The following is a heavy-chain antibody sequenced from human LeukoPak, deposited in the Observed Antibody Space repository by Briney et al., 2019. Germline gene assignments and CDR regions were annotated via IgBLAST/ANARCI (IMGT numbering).Heavy chain of an antibody. D-gene: IGHD2-21*01. CDR3: AYCGGDCYYWYYYYYMDV. CDR1: GFTFSSYG. CDR2: IRYDGSNK. Sequence: GRSLRLSCAASGFTFSSYGMHWVRQAPGKGLEWVAFIRYDGSNKYYADSVKGRFTISRDNSKNTLYLQMNSLRAEDTAVYYCAYCGGDCYYWYYYYYMDVWGKGTTVTVSS. V-gene: IGHV3-30*02. J-gene: IGHJ6*03.